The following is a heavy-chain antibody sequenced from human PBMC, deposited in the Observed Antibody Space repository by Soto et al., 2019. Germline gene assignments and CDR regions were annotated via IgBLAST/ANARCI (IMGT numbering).Heavy chain of an antibody. CDR2: TYYRSKWST. Sequence: KQSQTLSLTCAISGDSVSSNRVTWNWIRQSPSRGLEWLGRTYYRSKWSTDYAVSVKGRISINPDTAQNQFSLHLNSVTPEDTAVYYCSRAVDVWFDPWGQGSLVTVSS. V-gene: IGHV6-1*01. CDR3: SRAVDVWFDP. CDR1: GDSVSSNRVT. J-gene: IGHJ5*02.